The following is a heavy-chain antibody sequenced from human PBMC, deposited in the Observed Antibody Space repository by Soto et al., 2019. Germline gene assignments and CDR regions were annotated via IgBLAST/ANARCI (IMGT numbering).Heavy chain of an antibody. Sequence: PSETLSLTCAVYGGSFSGYYWSWIRQPPGKGLEWIGEINHSGSTNYNPSLKSRVTISVDTSKNQFSLKLSSLTAADTAVYYCARGVVVPAAEYGMDVWGQGTTVTVSS. V-gene: IGHV4-34*01. CDR2: INHSGST. CDR3: ARGVVVPAAEYGMDV. D-gene: IGHD2-2*01. CDR1: GGSFSGYY. J-gene: IGHJ6*02.